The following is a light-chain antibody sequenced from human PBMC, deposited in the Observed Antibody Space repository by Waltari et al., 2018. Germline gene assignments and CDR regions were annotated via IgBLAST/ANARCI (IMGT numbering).Light chain of an antibody. CDR3: QQTYNAPLT. V-gene: IGKV1-39*01. CDR1: QSVSYY. Sequence: DVQMTQSPSSLSASVGDRVTITCRASQSVSYYLNWYQQKAGQAPKLLIYVASSLGTGVPSRFSGSGSGTDFTLTISNLQPEDFATYLCQQTYNAPLTFGGGTKVEIK. CDR2: VAS. J-gene: IGKJ4*01.